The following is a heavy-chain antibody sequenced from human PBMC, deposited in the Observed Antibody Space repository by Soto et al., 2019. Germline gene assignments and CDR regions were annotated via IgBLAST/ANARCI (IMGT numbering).Heavy chain of an antibody. CDR1: GFTFDDYA. CDR2: ISWNSGSI. Sequence: EVQLVESGGGLVQPGRSLRLSCAASGFTFDDYAMHWVRQAPGKGLEWVSGISWNSGSIGYADSVKGRFTISRDNAKNXLYLQMNSLRAEDTALYYCAKEGTYCSGGSCPFDYWGQGTLVTVSS. V-gene: IGHV3-9*01. J-gene: IGHJ4*02. CDR3: AKEGTYCSGGSCPFDY. D-gene: IGHD2-15*01.